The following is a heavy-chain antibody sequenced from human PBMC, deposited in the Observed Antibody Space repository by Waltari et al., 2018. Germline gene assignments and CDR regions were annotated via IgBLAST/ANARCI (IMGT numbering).Heavy chain of an antibody. CDR1: GGSISSYY. D-gene: IGHD5-12*01. Sequence: QVQLQESGPGLVKPSETLSLTCTVSGGSISSYYWSWIRQPPGKGLEWIGYIYYSGSTNYNPTLNSRVTISVDTSKNQFSLKLSSVTAADTAVYYCARARDGYIYFDYWGQGTLVTVSS. CDR2: IYYSGST. V-gene: IGHV4-59*08. CDR3: ARARDGYIYFDY. J-gene: IGHJ4*02.